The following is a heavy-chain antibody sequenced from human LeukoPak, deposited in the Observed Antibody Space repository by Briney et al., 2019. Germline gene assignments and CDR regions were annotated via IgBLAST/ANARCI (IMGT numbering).Heavy chain of an antibody. J-gene: IGHJ4*02. Sequence: PGGSLRLSCAASGFTFSSYGMHWVRQAPGKGLEWVAVIWYDGSNKYYADSVKGRFTISRDNSKNTLYLQMNSLRAEDTAVYYCARVGGSGSYYADYFDYWGQGTLVTVSS. CDR1: GFTFSSYG. D-gene: IGHD3-10*01. CDR2: IWYDGSNK. CDR3: ARVGGSGSYYADYFDY. V-gene: IGHV3-33*01.